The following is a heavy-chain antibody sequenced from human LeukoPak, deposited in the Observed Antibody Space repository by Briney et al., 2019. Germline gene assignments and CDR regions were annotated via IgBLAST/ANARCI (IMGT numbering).Heavy chain of an antibody. J-gene: IGHJ3*02. V-gene: IGHV1-69*01. CDR3: ARVGVGALDAFDI. D-gene: IGHD1-26*01. Sequence: ASVKVSCKASGGTFSSYAISWVRQATGQGLEWMGGIIPIFGTANYAQKFQGRVTITADESTSTAYMELSSLRSEDTAVYYCARVGVGALDAFDIWGQGTMVTVSS. CDR2: IIPIFGTA. CDR1: GGTFSSYA.